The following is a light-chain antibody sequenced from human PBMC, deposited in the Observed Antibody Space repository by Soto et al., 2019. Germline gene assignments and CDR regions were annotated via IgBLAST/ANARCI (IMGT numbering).Light chain of an antibody. Sequence: SYELTQPPSVSVSPGQTARITCSGDELPKEYAYWYQQKPGQAPLLVIYKDTERPSGIPERFSASSSGTTVTLTISGDQAEDEGDYYCLSADSSRLYVFGTGTKVNVL. CDR2: KDT. J-gene: IGLJ1*01. CDR1: ELPKEY. CDR3: LSADSSRLYV. V-gene: IGLV3-25*02.